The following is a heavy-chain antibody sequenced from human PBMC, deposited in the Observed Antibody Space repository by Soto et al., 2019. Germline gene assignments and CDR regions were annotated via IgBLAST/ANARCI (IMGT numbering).Heavy chain of an antibody. CDR2: IYYSGST. Sequence: SETLSLTCTVSGGSISSGDYYWSWIRQPPGKGLEWIGYIYYSGSTYYNPSLKSRVTISVDTSKNQFSLKLSSVTAADTAVYYCARESRYYGSGSPTPSFDYWGQGTLGTVSS. D-gene: IGHD3-10*01. J-gene: IGHJ4*02. CDR3: ARESRYYGSGSPTPSFDY. CDR1: GGSISSGDYY. V-gene: IGHV4-30-4*01.